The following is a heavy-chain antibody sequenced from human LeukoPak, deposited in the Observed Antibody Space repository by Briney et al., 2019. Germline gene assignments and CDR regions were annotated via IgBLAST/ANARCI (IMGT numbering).Heavy chain of an antibody. D-gene: IGHD2-2*01. Sequence: ASVKLFCKASGYTFTIYDINWVRQATGQGLEWMGWMNPNSGNTGYAQKFQGRVTITRNTSISTAYMELSSLRSEDTAVYYRARGYCTSTSCHFDYWGQGTLVTVSS. CDR2: MNPNSGNT. V-gene: IGHV1-8*03. CDR3: ARGYCTSTSCHFDY. J-gene: IGHJ4*02. CDR1: GYTFTIYD.